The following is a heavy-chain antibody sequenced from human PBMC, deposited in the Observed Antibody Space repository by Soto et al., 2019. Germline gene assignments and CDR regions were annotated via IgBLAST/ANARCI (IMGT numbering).Heavy chain of an antibody. CDR2: INHSGST. V-gene: IGHV4-34*01. Sequence: PSETLSLTCAVYGGSFSGYYWSWIRQPPGKGLEWIGEINHSGSTNYNPSLQSRVAISVDTSKNQFSLKLSSVTAADTAVYYCARGGATGTTPPRLFDYWGQGTLVTVSS. CDR3: ARGGATGTTPPRLFDY. CDR1: GGSFSGYY. J-gene: IGHJ4*02. D-gene: IGHD1-1*01.